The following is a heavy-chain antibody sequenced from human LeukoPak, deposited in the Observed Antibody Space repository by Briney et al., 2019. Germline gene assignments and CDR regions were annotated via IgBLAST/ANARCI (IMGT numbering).Heavy chain of an antibody. Sequence: GASVKVSCKASGYTFTSYYMHWVRQAPGQGLEWMGIINPSGGSTSYAQKFQGRVTMTRDTSTRTVYMELSSLRSEDTAVYYCARDRMDLVVPAAMDLDYWGQGTLVTVSS. CDR3: ARDRMDLVVPAAMDLDY. V-gene: IGHV1-46*01. CDR2: INPSGGST. D-gene: IGHD2-2*01. J-gene: IGHJ4*02. CDR1: GYTFTSYY.